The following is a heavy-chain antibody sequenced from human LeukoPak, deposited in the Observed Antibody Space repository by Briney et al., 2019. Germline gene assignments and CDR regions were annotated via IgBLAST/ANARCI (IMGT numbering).Heavy chain of an antibody. CDR3: AKAVLKRITIFGVVINPLDY. D-gene: IGHD3-3*01. Sequence: GGSLRLSCAASGFTFSSYAMSWVRQAPGKGLEWVSAISGSGGSTYYADSVEGRFTISRDNSKNTLYLQMNSLRAEDTAVYYCAKAVLKRITIFGVVINPLDYWGQGTLVTVSS. CDR2: ISGSGGST. CDR1: GFTFSSYA. V-gene: IGHV3-23*01. J-gene: IGHJ4*02.